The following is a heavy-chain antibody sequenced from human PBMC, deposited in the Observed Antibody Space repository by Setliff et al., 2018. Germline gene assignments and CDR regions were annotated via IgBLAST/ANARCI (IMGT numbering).Heavy chain of an antibody. Sequence: VASVKVSCKTSPYSFSGYYIHWVRQAPGQGLEWMGWINTNSGDTRYAQKFQGRVTMTRDTSISTAYMELSRLRSDDTAVYYCARTKGFVDGYLDPWGQGTLVTVSS. D-gene: IGHD3-10*01. CDR3: ARTKGFVDGYLDP. CDR1: PYSFSGYY. CDR2: INTNSGDT. V-gene: IGHV1-2*02. J-gene: IGHJ5*02.